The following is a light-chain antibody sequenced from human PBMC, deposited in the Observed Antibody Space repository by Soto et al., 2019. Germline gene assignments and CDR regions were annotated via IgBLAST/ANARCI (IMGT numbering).Light chain of an antibody. CDR3: QQYGSSPWT. Sequence: DIVFTHTPGTQSLPPWERLTLSCRASQRVSSSYLAWYQQKPGQAPRLLIYGASSRATGVPDRFSGSGSGTDFTLTISRLEPEDFAVYYCQQYGSSPWTFGQGTKVDIK. J-gene: IGKJ1*01. V-gene: IGKV3-20*01. CDR2: GAS. CDR1: QRVSSSY.